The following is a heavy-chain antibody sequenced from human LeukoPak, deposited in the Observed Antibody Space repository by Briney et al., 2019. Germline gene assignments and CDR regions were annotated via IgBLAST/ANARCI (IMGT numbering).Heavy chain of an antibody. V-gene: IGHV3-64*01. J-gene: IGHJ3*02. Sequence: PGGSLRLSCAASGFTFSTYSMHWVRQAPGKGLEYVSAISNNGGATYYANSVKGRFTISRDNSKNTLYLQMGSLRAEDMAVYYCARVRRQQLVRDAFDIWGQGTMVTVSS. CDR1: GFTFSTYS. CDR2: ISNNGGAT. D-gene: IGHD6-13*01. CDR3: ARVRRQQLVRDAFDI.